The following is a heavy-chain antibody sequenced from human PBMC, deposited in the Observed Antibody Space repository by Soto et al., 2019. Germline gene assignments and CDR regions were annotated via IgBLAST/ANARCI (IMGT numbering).Heavy chain of an antibody. Sequence: PGGSLRLSCATSGFAFSSYGMHWFRQAPGKGLEWVAVIWYDGSNKYYADSVKGRFTISRDNSKNTLYLQMNNLRAEDTAVYYCARTGLQIVQATSYYYGLDVWGQGTTVTVSS. CDR1: GFAFSSYG. V-gene: IGHV3-33*01. CDR3: ARTGLQIVQATSYYYGLDV. CDR2: IWYDGSNK. D-gene: IGHD2-8*01. J-gene: IGHJ6*02.